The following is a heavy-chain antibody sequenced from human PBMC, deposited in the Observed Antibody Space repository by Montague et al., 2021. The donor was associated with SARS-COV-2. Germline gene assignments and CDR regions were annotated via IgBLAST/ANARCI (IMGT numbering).Heavy chain of an antibody. J-gene: IGHJ4*02. Sequence: SETLSLTCAVYGGSFSGYYWNWIRQPPGKGLEWTGEINHSGSTNYNPSLKSRVTMSVDTSKSQFSLKLSSVTAADTAVYYCARGARQGYGFRLGSFDSWGQGTLVTVSS. CDR3: ARGARQGYGFRLGSFDS. D-gene: IGHD3-10*01. CDR2: INHSGST. V-gene: IGHV4-34*01. CDR1: GGSFSGYY.